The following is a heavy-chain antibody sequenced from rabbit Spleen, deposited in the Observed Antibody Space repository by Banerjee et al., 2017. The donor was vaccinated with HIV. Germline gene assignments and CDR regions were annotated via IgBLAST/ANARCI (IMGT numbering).Heavy chain of an antibody. CDR3: VRDRANIGGDYGPYYFDL. J-gene: IGHJ4*01. D-gene: IGHD2-1*01. CDR2: IGFGTT. Sequence: QSLEESGGGLVQPEGSLTLTCTASGFSFSSRYYMCWVRQAPGKGLEWIGCIGFGTTYYASWVNGRFTISSHNAQNTLYLQLNSLTAADTATYFCVRDRANIGGDYGPYYFDLWGPGTLVTVS. V-gene: IGHV1S40*01. CDR1: GFSFSSRYY.